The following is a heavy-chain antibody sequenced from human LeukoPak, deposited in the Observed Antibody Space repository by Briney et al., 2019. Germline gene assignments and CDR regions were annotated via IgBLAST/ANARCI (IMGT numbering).Heavy chain of an antibody. CDR2: ISSSGSTI. J-gene: IGHJ6*04. CDR3: AELGITMIGGV. Sequence: GGSLRLSCAASGFTFSSYEMNWVRQAPGKGLEWVSYISSSGSTIYYADSVKGRFNISRDNAKNSLYLQMNSLRAEDTAVYYCAELGITMIGGVWGKGSTVTIYS. CDR1: GFTFSSYE. D-gene: IGHD3-10*02. V-gene: IGHV3-48*03.